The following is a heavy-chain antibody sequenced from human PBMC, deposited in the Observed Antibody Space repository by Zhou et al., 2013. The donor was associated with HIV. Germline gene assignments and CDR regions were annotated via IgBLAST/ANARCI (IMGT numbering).Heavy chain of an antibody. J-gene: IGHJ3*02. CDR2: IIPIFGTA. CDR3: ARWGAIYYDSKGRAFDI. V-gene: IGHV1-69*05. Sequence: QVQLVQSGAEVKKPGSSVKVSCKASGGTFSSYAISWVRQAPGQGLEWMGGIIPIFGTANYAQKFQGRVTITTDESTSTAYMELSSLRSEDTAVYYCARWGAIYYDSKGRAFDIWGQGTMVTVSS. CDR1: GGTFSSYA. D-gene: IGHD3-22*01.